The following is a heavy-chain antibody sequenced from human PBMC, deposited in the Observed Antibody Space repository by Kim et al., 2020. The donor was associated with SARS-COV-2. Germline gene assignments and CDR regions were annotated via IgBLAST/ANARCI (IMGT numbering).Heavy chain of an antibody. CDR1: GYSFTSYW. CDR2: IYPGDSDT. V-gene: IGHV5-51*01. J-gene: IGHJ5*02. Sequence: GESLKISCKGSGYSFTSYWIGWVRQMPGKGLEWMGIIYPGDSDTRYSPSFQGQVAISADKSISTAYLQWSSLKASDTAMYYCAIELSYGSGVSWFDPWGQGTLVTVSS. D-gene: IGHD3-10*01. CDR3: AIELSYGSGVSWFDP.